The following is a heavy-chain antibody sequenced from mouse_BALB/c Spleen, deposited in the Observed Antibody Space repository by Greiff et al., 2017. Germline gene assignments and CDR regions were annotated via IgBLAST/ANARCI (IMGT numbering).Heavy chain of an antibody. D-gene: IGHD1-1*01. Sequence: QVQLKQSGAELMKPGASVKISCKATGYTFSSYWIEWVKQRPGHGLEWIGEILPGSGSTNYNEKFKGKATFTADTSSNTAYMQLSSLTSEDSAVYYCARNAYYGSSYERYFDVWGAGTTVTVSS. CDR1: GYTFSSYW. CDR3: ARNAYYGSSYERYFDV. J-gene: IGHJ1*01. CDR2: ILPGSGST. V-gene: IGHV1-9*01.